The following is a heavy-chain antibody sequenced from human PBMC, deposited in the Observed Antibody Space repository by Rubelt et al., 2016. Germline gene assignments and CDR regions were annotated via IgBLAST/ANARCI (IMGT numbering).Heavy chain of an antibody. CDR1: GGSISSSSYH. Sequence: QLQLQESGPGLVKPSETLSLTCTVSGGSISSSSYHWGWIRQPPGKGLEWIGTIYYGGSTSYNPSLKSRITISVDTSKNQFSLKMTSGPAADTAVYYCARGGGVTAAFDIWGQGTMVTVSS. V-gene: IGHV4-39*07. J-gene: IGHJ3*02. CDR3: ARGGGVTAAFDI. CDR2: IYYGGST. D-gene: IGHD3-10*01.